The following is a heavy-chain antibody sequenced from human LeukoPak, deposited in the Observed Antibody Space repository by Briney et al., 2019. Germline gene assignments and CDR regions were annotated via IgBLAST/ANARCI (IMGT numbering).Heavy chain of an antibody. CDR3: ARDLESTLYYDSSGYPFDY. D-gene: IGHD3-22*01. J-gene: IGHJ4*02. CDR2: ISPHSTYT. CDR1: GYTFTGYY. Sequence: ASVKVSCKASGYTFTGYYMHWVRQAPGQGLEWMGWISPHSTYTNYAQKFQGRVTLTRDASMSTTFMELTRLRSDDTAVYYCARDLESTLYYDSSGYPFDYWGQGTLVTVSS. V-gene: IGHV1-2*02.